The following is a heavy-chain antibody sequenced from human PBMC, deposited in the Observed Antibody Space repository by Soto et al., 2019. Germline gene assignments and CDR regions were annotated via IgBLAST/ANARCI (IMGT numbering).Heavy chain of an antibody. D-gene: IGHD2-2*03. CDR2: IWYDGSNK. V-gene: IGHV3-30*02. CDR1: GFTFSSSG. CDR3: AKDALDIVVVSMLDYYYYYGMDV. Sequence: GGSLRLSCAASGFTFSSSGMHWVRQAPGKGLEWVAVIWYDGSNKYYAESVKGRFTISRDNSKNTLYLQMNSLRAEDTAVYYCAKDALDIVVVSMLDYYYYYGMDVWGQGTTVTVSS. J-gene: IGHJ6*02.